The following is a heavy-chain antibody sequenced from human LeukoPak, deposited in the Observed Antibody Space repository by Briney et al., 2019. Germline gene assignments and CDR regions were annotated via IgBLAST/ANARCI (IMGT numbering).Heavy chain of an antibody. CDR2: ISGNGGVI. J-gene: IGHJ4*02. Sequence: GGSLRLSCAASGFTFSSYWMTWVRQAPGKGLEWLSYISGNGGVIQYADSVKGRFTISRDNAKNSLYLQMFSLRAEDTAVYYCAREQTRGGDLHYWGQGALVTVSS. CDR3: AREQTRGGDLHY. CDR1: GFTFSSYW. V-gene: IGHV3-48*04. D-gene: IGHD2-21*02.